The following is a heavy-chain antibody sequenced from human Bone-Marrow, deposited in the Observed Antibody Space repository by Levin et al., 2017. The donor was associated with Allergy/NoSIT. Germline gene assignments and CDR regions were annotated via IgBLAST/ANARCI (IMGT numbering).Heavy chain of an antibody. V-gene: IGHV3-33*01. CDR1: AFPFSSYG. D-gene: IGHD3-22*01. CDR3: AREPDFYDRSGYAGSFDY. Sequence: GGSLRLSCAASAFPFSSYGMHWVRQAPGKGLEWVAAIWSDGSNKAYADSVKGRFTISRDNSRNTLYLQMKSLGVEDTAIYYCAREPDFYDRSGYAGSFDYWGQGTLVTVSS. CDR2: IWSDGSNK. J-gene: IGHJ4*02.